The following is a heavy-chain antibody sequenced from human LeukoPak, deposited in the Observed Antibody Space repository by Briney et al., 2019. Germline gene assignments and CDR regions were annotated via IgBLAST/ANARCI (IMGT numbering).Heavy chain of an antibody. V-gene: IGHV3-48*03. J-gene: IGHJ4*02. CDR1: GFTFSSYE. CDR3: ASHSAYGLGSY. Sequence: GGSLRLSCAASGFTFSSYEMNWVRQAPGKGLEWVSYISSSGSSIYYADSVKGRFTISRDNAKNSLYLQMNSLRAEDTALYYCASHSAYGLGSYWGQGTLVTVSS. CDR2: ISSSGSSI. D-gene: IGHD5-12*01.